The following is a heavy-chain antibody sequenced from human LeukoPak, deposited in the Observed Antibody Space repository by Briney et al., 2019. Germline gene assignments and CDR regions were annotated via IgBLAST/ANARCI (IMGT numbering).Heavy chain of an antibody. D-gene: IGHD1-26*01. CDR3: AKEGTMGGATRGFDY. V-gene: IGHV3-9*01. J-gene: IGHJ4*02. CDR1: GFTFDDYA. CDR2: ISWNSGSI. Sequence: PGRSLRLSCAASGFTFDDYAMHWVRQAPGKGLEWVSGISWNSGSIGYADSVKGRFTISRDNAKNSLYLQMNNLRAEDTAVYYCAKEGTMGGATRGFDYWGQGPLVTVSS.